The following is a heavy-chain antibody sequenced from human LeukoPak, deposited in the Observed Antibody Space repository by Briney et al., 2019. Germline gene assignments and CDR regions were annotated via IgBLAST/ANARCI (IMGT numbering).Heavy chain of an antibody. J-gene: IGHJ5*02. CDR1: GFTFSSYS. Sequence: GRSLRLSCAASGFTFSSYSMNWVRQAPGKGLEWVSYISSSSSTIYYADSVEDRFQIPRDQAKNSLYLQMNSVRAEDTAVYYCARRAASEWEILGNWFDPWGQGTLVTVSS. D-gene: IGHD1-26*01. CDR2: ISSSSSTI. CDR3: ARRAASEWEILGNWFDP. V-gene: IGHV3-48*01.